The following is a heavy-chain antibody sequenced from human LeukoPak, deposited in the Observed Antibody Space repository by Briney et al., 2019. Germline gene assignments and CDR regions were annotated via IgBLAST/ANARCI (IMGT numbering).Heavy chain of an antibody. CDR1: GFTFDDYG. V-gene: IGHV3-20*01. CDR2: INWNGGST. CDR3: ARTESPDAFDI. Sequence: PGGSLRLAWAVSGFTFDDYGMSWVRQAPGKGLEWVSGINWNGGSTGYADSVKGRFTISRDNAKNSLYLQMNSLRAEDTALYHCARTESPDAFDIWGQGTMVTVSS. J-gene: IGHJ3*02.